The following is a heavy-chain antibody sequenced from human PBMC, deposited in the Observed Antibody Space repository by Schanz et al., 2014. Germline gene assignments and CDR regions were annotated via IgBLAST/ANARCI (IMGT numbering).Heavy chain of an antibody. CDR2: IGNGGVTI. CDR3: ARPALWFGDNCFDP. CDR1: GFPFSDYF. Sequence: VHLLESGGGLVQPGGSLRLSCAASGFPFSDYFMAWIRQPPGRGLEWVSYIGNGGVTIYYADSVKGRFTISRDNAKNTLYLQMNSLRAEDTAVYYCARPALWFGDNCFDPWGQGTLVTVSS. V-gene: IGHV3-11*04. J-gene: IGHJ5*02. D-gene: IGHD3-10*01.